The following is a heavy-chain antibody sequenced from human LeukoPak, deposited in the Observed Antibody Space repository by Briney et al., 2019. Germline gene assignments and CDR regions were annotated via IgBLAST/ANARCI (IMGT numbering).Heavy chain of an antibody. V-gene: IGHV3-9*03. CDR3: ATSLYYYYYMDV. J-gene: IGHJ6*03. Sequence: PGGSLRLSCAASGFTFDDYAMHWVRQAPGKSLEWVSGISWNSGSIGYADSVKGRFTISRDNAKNSLYLQMNSLRAEDMALYYCATSLYYYYYMDVWGKGTTVTVSS. CDR2: ISWNSGSI. CDR1: GFTFDDYA.